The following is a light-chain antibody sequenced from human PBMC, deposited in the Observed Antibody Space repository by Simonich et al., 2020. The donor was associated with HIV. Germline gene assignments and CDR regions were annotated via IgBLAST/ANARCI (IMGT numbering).Light chain of an antibody. V-gene: IGKV3-15*01. CDR1: QSVSSN. J-gene: IGKJ2*02. CDR2: GAS. Sequence: EIVMTQSPATLSVSPGERATLSCRASQSVSSNLAWYQQKPGQAPRRLIHGASTRATGIPARFSGSGSGTEFTLTISSLQSEDVALYYCQHYYITPRTFGQGTKLEIK. CDR3: QHYYITPRT.